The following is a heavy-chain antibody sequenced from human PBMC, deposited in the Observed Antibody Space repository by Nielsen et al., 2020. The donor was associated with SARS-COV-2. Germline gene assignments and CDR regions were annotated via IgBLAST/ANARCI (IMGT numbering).Heavy chain of an antibody. D-gene: IGHD3-10*01. Sequence: GESLKISCAASGFTFSDYYMSWIRQAPGKGLEWVSYISSSSSYTNYADSVKGRFTIPRDNAKNSLYLQMNSLRAEDTAVYYCARDYYYGSGSYYWGQGTTVTVSS. V-gene: IGHV3-11*05. J-gene: IGHJ6*02. CDR1: GFTFSDYY. CDR3: ARDYYYGSGSYY. CDR2: ISSSSSYT.